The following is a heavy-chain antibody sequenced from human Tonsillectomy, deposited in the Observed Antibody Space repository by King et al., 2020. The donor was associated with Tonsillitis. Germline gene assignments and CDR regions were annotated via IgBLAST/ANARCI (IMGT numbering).Heavy chain of an antibody. CDR1: GYTFSTYE. Sequence: VQLVESGAEGKEPGASGKVACKASGYTFSTYEINWVRQAAGQGLEWMGWMNHKNGNTGYAQKFQGRVTMTRDTSISTAYMELSSLGSEDTAVYYCERVLPRLAMIEDWSRHSDYWGQGTLVTVSS. CDR3: ERVLPRLAMIEDWSRHSDY. D-gene: IGHD2-2*01. V-gene: IGHV1-8*01. CDR2: MNHKNGNT. J-gene: IGHJ4*02.